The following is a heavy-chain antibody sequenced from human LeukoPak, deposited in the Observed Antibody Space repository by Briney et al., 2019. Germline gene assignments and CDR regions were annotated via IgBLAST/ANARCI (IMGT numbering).Heavy chain of an antibody. J-gene: IGHJ4*02. CDR1: GFTFSSCE. V-gene: IGHV3-48*03. D-gene: IGHD1-26*01. CDR2: XSSSGSTM. CDR3: ARDYLTVGATYYFDY. Sequence: GGSLRLSCAASGFTFSSCEMNWVRQAPGKGLXXXXXXSSSGSTMYYADSVKGRFTISRDNAKNSLYLQMNSLRAEDTAVYYCARDYLTVGATYYFDYWGQGTLVTVSS.